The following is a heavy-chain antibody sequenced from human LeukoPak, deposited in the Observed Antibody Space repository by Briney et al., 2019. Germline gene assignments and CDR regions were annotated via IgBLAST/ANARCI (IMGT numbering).Heavy chain of an antibody. Sequence: GGSLRLSCAASGFTFSSYWMSWVRQAPGKGLEWVANIKQDGSEKYYVDSVKGRFTISRDNAKNSLYLQMNSLRAEDTAVYYCARARSRWFGELLAWRQGTLVTVSS. J-gene: IGHJ5*02. CDR3: ARARSRWFGELLA. D-gene: IGHD3-10*01. CDR1: GFTFSSYW. CDR2: IKQDGSEK. V-gene: IGHV3-7*01.